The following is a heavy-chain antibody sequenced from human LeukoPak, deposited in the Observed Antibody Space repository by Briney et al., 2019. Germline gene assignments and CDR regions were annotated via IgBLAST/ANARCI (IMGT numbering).Heavy chain of an antibody. D-gene: IGHD2-15*01. CDR3: ARDRPGTYCSGGSCVGY. CDR2: IWYGGSNK. V-gene: IGHV3-33*01. Sequence: GRSLRLSCAASGFTFSSYGMHWVRQAPGKGLEWVAVIWYGGSNKYYADSVKGRFTISRDNSKNTLYLQMNSLRAEDTAVYYCARDRPGTYCSGGSCVGYWGQGTLVTVSS. J-gene: IGHJ4*02. CDR1: GFTFSSYG.